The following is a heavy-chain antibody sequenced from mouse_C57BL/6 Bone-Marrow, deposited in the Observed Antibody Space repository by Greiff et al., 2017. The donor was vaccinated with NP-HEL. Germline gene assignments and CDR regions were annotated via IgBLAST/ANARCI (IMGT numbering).Heavy chain of an antibody. V-gene: IGHV6-6*01. J-gene: IGHJ1*03. D-gene: IGHD1-1*01. CDR3: TRPNYYGSSYDFDV. CDR1: GFTFSDAW. CDR2: IRNKANNHAT. Sequence: EVKLEESGGGLVQPGGSMKLSCAASGFTFSDAWMDWVRQSPEKGLEWVAEIRNKANNHATYYAESVKGRFTISRDDSKSSVYLQMNSLRAEDTGIYYCTRPNYYGSSYDFDVWGTGTTVTVSS.